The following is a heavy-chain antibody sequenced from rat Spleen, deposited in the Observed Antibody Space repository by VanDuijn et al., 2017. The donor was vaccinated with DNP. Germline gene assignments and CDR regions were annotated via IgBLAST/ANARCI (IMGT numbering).Heavy chain of an antibody. CDR2: IHTGSGGT. Sequence: QIQLQQSGAELAKPGSSVKISCKASGNAFITNYFGWIKQTTGQGLDYIGYIHTGSGGTAYNEKFKGKATLTVDKSSNTAFMQLSSLTPDDSAVYYCARGYYSSPNWFAYWGQGTLVTVSS. D-gene: IGHD1-2*01. CDR1: GNAFITNY. V-gene: IGHV1-43*01. CDR3: ARGYYSSPNWFAY. J-gene: IGHJ3*01.